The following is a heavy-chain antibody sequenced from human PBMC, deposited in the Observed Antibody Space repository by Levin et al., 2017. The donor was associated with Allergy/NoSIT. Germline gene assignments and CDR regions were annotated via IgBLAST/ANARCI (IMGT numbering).Heavy chain of an antibody. Sequence: GGSLRLSCAASGFTFSSYSMNWVRQAPGKGLEWVSYISSSSSTIYYADSVKGRFTISRDNAKNSLYLQMNSLRDEDTAVYYCARDRYDYVWGSYRFSRGLTHLNDYWGQGTLVTVSS. D-gene: IGHD3-16*02. V-gene: IGHV3-48*02. J-gene: IGHJ4*02. CDR2: ISSSSSTI. CDR3: ARDRYDYVWGSYRFSRGLTHLNDY. CDR1: GFTFSSYS.